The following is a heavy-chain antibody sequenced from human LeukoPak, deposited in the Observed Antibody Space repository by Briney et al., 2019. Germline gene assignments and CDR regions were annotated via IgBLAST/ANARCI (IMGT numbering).Heavy chain of an antibody. D-gene: IGHD3-10*01. CDR3: ARDRGYYYDY. CDR2: ISTSSTTI. CDR1: GFTFSSHS. J-gene: IGHJ4*02. V-gene: IGHV3-48*02. Sequence: PGGSLRLSCAASGFTFSSHSMNWVRQAPGKGLEWVSYISTSSTTIYYADSVKGRFTISGDNAKNSLYLQMNSLRDEDTAVYYCARDRGYYYDYWGQGTLVTVSS.